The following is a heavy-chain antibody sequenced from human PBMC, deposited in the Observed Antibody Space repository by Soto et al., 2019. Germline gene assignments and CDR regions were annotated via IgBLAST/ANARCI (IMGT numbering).Heavy chain of an antibody. CDR1: GFTFSSYG. D-gene: IGHD2-2*03. Sequence: GGSLRLSCAASGFTFSSYGMHWVRQAPGKGLEWVAVISYDGSNKYYADSVKGRFTISRDNSKNTLYLQMNSLRAEDTAVYYCAKEAGYCISTSCREDYFDYWGQGTLVTVSS. J-gene: IGHJ4*02. CDR3: AKEAGYCISTSCREDYFDY. CDR2: ISYDGSNK. V-gene: IGHV3-30*18.